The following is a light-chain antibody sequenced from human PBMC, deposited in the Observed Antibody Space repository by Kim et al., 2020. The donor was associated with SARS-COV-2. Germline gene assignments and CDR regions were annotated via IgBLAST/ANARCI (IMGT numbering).Light chain of an antibody. J-gene: IGKJ2*01. CDR1: QNVLATSNNKNF. CDR2: WAS. V-gene: IGKV4-1*01. Sequence: RATTNGNSRQNVLATSNNKNFLAWYQQKPGQPPRLLIYWASTRESGVPDRFSGSGSGTDFTLTISGLQAEDVAVYYCHQSYSSPHTFGQGTKLEI. CDR3: HQSYSSPHT.